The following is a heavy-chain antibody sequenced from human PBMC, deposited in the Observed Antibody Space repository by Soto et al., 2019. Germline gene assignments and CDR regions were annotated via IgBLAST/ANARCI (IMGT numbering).Heavy chain of an antibody. J-gene: IGHJ6*03. CDR1: GGSISSYY. V-gene: IGHV4-59*01. Sequence: PSETLSLTCTVSGGSISSYYWTWIRQPPGKGLEWIGHIYHSGNTNYNSSLKSRVTISVDTSKNQFSLKLSSVTAADTAVYYCARGSRYSYGYDVHYYYFMDGWGKGTTVTVSS. D-gene: IGHD5-18*01. CDR3: ARGSRYSYGYDVHYYYFMDG. CDR2: IYHSGNT.